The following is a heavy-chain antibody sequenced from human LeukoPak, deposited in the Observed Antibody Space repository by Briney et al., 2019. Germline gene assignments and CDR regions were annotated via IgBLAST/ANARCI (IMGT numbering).Heavy chain of an antibody. CDR3: ARVSPPILTGYYYYYYYGMDV. D-gene: IGHD3-9*01. CDR2: IKQDGSEK. Sequence: PGGSLRLSCAASGFTFSSYWMSCVRQAPGKGLEWVANIKQDGSEKYYVDSVKGRFTISRDNAKNSLYLQMNSLRAEDTAVYYCARVSPPILTGYYYYYYYGMDVWGKGTTVTVSS. CDR1: GFTFSSYW. J-gene: IGHJ6*04. V-gene: IGHV3-7*03.